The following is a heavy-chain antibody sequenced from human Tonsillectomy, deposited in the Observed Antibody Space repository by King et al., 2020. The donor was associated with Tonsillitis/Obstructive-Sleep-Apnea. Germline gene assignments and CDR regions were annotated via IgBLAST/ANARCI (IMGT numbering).Heavy chain of an antibody. CDR1: GFTFSSYA. V-gene: IGHV3-30*01. D-gene: IGHD4-17*01. CDR2: ISYDGSKK. Sequence: VQLVESGGGVVQPGRSLRLSCAASGFTFSSYAMHWVRQAPGKGLEWGAVISYDGSKKYYADSVKGRFTISRDNSKNTLYLQLNSLRAEDTAVYYCASGRYGEHPRYYFDYWGQGTLVTVSS. CDR3: ASGRYGEHPRYYFDY. J-gene: IGHJ4*02.